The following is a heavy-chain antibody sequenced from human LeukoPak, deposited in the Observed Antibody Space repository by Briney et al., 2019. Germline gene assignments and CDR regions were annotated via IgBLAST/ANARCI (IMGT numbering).Heavy chain of an antibody. Sequence: GGSLRLSCAASGFTFSSYAMSWVRQAPGKGLEWVSAISGSGGSTYYADSVKGRFTTSRDNSKNTLYLQMNSLRAEDTAVYYCAKVLDYYGSGSSKSLDYWGQGTLVTVSS. CDR2: ISGSGGST. J-gene: IGHJ4*02. CDR3: AKVLDYYGSGSSKSLDY. D-gene: IGHD3-10*01. CDR1: GFTFSSYA. V-gene: IGHV3-23*01.